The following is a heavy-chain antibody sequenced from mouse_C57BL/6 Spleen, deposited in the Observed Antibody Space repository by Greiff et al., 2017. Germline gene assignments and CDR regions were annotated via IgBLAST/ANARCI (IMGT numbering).Heavy chain of an antibody. CDR3: TRGAAQATAY. Sequence: EVQLQQSGAELVRPGASVKLSCTASGFNIKDDYMHWVKQRPEQGLEWIGWIDPENGDTEYASKFQGKATITDDTSSNTADLQLSSLTSEDTAGYYCTRGAAQATAYWGQGTLVTVSA. D-gene: IGHD3-2*02. J-gene: IGHJ3*01. CDR2: IDPENGDT. V-gene: IGHV14-4*01. CDR1: GFNIKDDY.